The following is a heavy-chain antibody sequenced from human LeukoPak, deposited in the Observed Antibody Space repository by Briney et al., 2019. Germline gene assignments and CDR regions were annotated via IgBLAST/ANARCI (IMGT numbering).Heavy chain of an antibody. J-gene: IGHJ4*02. CDR3: ARDWPYYYDGSGYYYDFDY. D-gene: IGHD3-22*01. Sequence: GASVKVSCKASGYTFTSYGISWVRQAPGQGLEWMGWISAYNGNTNYAQKLQGRVTMTTDTSTSTAYMELRSLRSDDTAVYYCARDWPYYYDGSGYYYDFDYWGQGTLVTVSS. CDR2: ISAYNGNT. CDR1: GYTFTSYG. V-gene: IGHV1-18*01.